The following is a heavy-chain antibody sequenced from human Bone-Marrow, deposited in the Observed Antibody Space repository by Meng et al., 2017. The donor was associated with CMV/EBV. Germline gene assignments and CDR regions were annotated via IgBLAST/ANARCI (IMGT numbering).Heavy chain of an antibody. CDR2: IKSDGRST. Sequence: SGFTFSRYGMNWVRQGPGKGRVWASRIKSDGRSTSYADSVKGRFTISRDNAKNTLYLQMNSLRAEDTAVYYCARDPDSNGWSAFDYWGQGILVTVSS. J-gene: IGHJ4*02. CDR3: ARDPDSNGWSAFDY. CDR1: GFTFSRYG. D-gene: IGHD6-19*01. V-gene: IGHV3-74*01.